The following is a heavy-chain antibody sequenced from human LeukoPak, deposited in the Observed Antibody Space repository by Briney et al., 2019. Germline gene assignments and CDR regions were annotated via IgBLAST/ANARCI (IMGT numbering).Heavy chain of an antibody. CDR2: ISNSDGKT. V-gene: IGHV3-23*01. J-gene: IGHJ4*02. Sequence: GGSLRLSCAASGFTFSSYAMSWVRQAPGKGLEWVSTISNSDGKTYYADSVKGRFTISRDNAKNSLYLQMNSLRAEDTAVYYCARDLGYDILTGYYRFGFDYWGQGTLVTVSS. CDR1: GFTFSSYA. D-gene: IGHD3-9*01. CDR3: ARDLGYDILTGYYRFGFDY.